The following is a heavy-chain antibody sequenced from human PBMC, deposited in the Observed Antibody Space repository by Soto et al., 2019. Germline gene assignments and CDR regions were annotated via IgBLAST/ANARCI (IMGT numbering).Heavy chain of an antibody. CDR2: ISYDGSNK. CDR1: GFTFSSYG. D-gene: IGHD6-19*01. J-gene: IGHJ6*02. V-gene: IGHV3-30*18. Sequence: QVQLVESGGGVVQPGRSLRLSCAASGFTFSSYGMHWVRQAPGKGLEWVAVISYDGSNKYYADSVQGRFTISRDNSKTPLYLQMNSLRAEDTAVYYCAKSSGPIAVAGRMDVWGQGTTVTVSS. CDR3: AKSSGPIAVAGRMDV.